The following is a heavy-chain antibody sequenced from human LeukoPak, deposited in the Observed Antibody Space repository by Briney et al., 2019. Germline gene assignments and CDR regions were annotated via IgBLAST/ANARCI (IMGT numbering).Heavy chain of an antibody. V-gene: IGHV4-61*02. CDR1: GGSISSGSYY. CDR3: ASDRSSHYDSSGYYPNWFDP. J-gene: IGHJ5*02. CDR2: IYTSGST. Sequence: SETLSLTCTVSGGSISSGSYYWSWIRQPAGKGLEWIGRIYTSGSTNYNPSLKSRVAISVDTSKNQFSLKLSSVTAADTAVYYCASDRSSHYDSSGYYPNWFDPWGQGTLVTVSS. D-gene: IGHD3-22*01.